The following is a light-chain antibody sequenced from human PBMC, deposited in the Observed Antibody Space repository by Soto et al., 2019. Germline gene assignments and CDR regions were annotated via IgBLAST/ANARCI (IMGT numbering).Light chain of an antibody. CDR2: GAS. CDR1: QSVSTTF. Sequence: EVVLTQSPXALSFSXXXXSXRSXRASQSVSTTFLVWYQQRPGQAPRLLIYGASTRATGIPDRFSGSGSGTDFTLTISRLEPEDFAVYYCQQYGSPITFGQGTRLEIK. J-gene: IGKJ5*01. CDR3: QQYGSPIT. V-gene: IGKV3-20*01.